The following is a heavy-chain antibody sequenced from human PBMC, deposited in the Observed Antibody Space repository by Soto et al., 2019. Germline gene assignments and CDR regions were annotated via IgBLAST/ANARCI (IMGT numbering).Heavy chain of an antibody. CDR2: ISSNGGST. J-gene: IGHJ6*03. D-gene: IGHD6-13*01. CDR1: GFTFSSYA. Sequence: GGSLRLSCAASGFTFSSYAMHWVRQAPGKGLEYVSAISSNGGSTYYANSVKGRFTISRDNSKNTLYLQMGSLGAEDMAVYYCARGPRWRYSSSPTDYYYYYMDVWGKGTTVTVSS. CDR3: ARGPRWRYSSSPTDYYYYYMDV. V-gene: IGHV3-64*01.